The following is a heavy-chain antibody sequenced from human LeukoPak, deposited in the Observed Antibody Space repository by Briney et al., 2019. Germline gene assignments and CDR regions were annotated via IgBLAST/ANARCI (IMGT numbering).Heavy chain of an antibody. J-gene: IGHJ4*02. V-gene: IGHV4-59*08. D-gene: IGHD4-17*01. CDR2: IYYSGST. CDR1: GGSISSYY. Sequence: PSETLSLACTVSGGSISSYYWSWIRQPPGKGLEWIGYIYYSGSTNYNPSLKSRVTISVDTSKNQFSLKLSSVTAADTAVYYCARHGDDYGDYVDYFDYWGQGTLVTVSS. CDR3: ARHGDDYGDYVDYFDY.